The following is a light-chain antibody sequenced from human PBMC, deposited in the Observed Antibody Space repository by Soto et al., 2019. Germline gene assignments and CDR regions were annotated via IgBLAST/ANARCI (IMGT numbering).Light chain of an antibody. CDR2: DAS. J-gene: IGKJ2*01. CDR1: QSVSSY. Sequence: EIVLTQSPATLSLSPGERATLSCRASQSVSSYLAWYQQKPGQAPRLLIYDASNRATGIPARFSGSGSGTDFTLTISSLEPEDFAVYYCQQRSNGGYTFRQGTKLEIK. CDR3: QQRSNGGYT. V-gene: IGKV3-11*01.